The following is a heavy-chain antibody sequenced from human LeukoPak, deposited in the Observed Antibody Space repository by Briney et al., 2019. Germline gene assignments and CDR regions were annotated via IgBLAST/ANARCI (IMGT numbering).Heavy chain of an antibody. J-gene: IGHJ4*01. V-gene: IGHV3-49*04. CDR1: GFTFSSYS. D-gene: IGHD2-2*01. Sequence: GGSLRLSCAASGFTFSSYSMNWVRQAPGKGLEWVGFIRSKAYGGTTEYAASVKGRFTISRDDSKSIAYLQMNSLKTEDTAVYYCTREPRLGYCSSTSCYVGVYFDYWGQGTLVTVSS. CDR2: IRSKAYGGTT. CDR3: TREPRLGYCSSTSCYVGVYFDY.